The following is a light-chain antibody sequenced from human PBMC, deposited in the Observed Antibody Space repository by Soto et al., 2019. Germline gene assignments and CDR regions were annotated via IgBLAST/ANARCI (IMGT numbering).Light chain of an antibody. J-gene: IGKJ1*01. CDR2: AAS. V-gene: IGKV1-39*01. CDR3: QQSYSTPRT. CDR1: QRISNY. Sequence: DIQMTQSPSSLSASVGDRVAITCRASQRISNYLNWYQQKPGKAPKLLIYAASTLQSGVPSRFSGSGSGTAFTLTISSLQPEDFATYYCQQSYSTPRTFSQGTKVEIK.